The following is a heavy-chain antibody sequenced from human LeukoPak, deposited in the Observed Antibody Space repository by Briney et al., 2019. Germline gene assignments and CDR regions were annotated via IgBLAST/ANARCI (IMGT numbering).Heavy chain of an antibody. V-gene: IGHV3-74*01. J-gene: IGHJ4*02. CDR1: GFTFSSCW. CDR2: INSDGSST. CDR3: ARGDGYAQRD. D-gene: IGHD5-12*01. Sequence: GGSLRLSCAASGFTFSSCWMHWVRQAPGKGLVWVSRINSDGSSTSYADSVKGRLTISRDNAKNTLYLQMNSLRVEDTAVYYCARGDGYAQRDWGQGTLVTVSS.